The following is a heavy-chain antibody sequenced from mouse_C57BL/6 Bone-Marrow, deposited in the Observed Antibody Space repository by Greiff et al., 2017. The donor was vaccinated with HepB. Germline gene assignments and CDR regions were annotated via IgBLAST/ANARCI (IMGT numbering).Heavy chain of an antibody. V-gene: IGHV5-4*01. Sequence: EVMLVESGGGLVKPGGSLKLSCAASGFTFSSYAMSWVRQTPEKRLEWVATISDGGSYTYYPDNVKGRFTISRDNAKNNLYLQMSHLKSEDTAMYYCARDTTVKAYWGQGTLVTVSA. CDR2: ISDGGSYT. CDR3: ARDTTVKAY. CDR1: GFTFSSYA. J-gene: IGHJ3*01. D-gene: IGHD1-1*01.